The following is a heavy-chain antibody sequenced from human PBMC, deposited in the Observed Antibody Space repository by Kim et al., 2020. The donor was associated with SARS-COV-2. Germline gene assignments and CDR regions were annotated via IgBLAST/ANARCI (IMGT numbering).Heavy chain of an antibody. D-gene: IGHD1-26*01. CDR3: AKELAWTSGTYQYYLDY. V-gene: IGHV3-23*01. CDR1: GFTFSGFA. Sequence: GGSLRLSCAASGFTFSGFAMNWVRQAPGKGLEWVSSITGSGGTTNYADSVKGRFTISRDNSKNTVYLQINSLTGEDTAVYYCAKELAWTSGTYQYYLDYWGQGTLVTVSS. CDR2: ITGSGGTT. J-gene: IGHJ4*02.